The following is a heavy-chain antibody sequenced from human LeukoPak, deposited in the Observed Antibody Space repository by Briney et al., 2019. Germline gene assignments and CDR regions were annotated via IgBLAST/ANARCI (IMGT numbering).Heavy chain of an antibody. D-gene: IGHD2-15*01. CDR3: ARGVVAAPQTFDY. Sequence: SETLSLTCTVSGGSISSYYWSWIRQPPGKGLEWIAYIYYSGSTNYNPSLKSRVTISVDTSKNQFSLKLSSVTAADTAVYYCARGVVAAPQTFDYWGQGTLVTVSS. J-gene: IGHJ4*02. V-gene: IGHV4-59*01. CDR1: GGSISSYY. CDR2: IYYSGST.